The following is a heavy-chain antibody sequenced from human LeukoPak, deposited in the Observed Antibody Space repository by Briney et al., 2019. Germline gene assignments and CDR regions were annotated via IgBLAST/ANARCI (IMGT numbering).Heavy chain of an antibody. Sequence: PGGSLTLSCAASGFTFSSYSMNWVRQAPGKGLEWVSSISSSSSYIYYADSVKGRFTISRDNAKNSLYLQMNSLRAEDTAVYYCAREDPENDILTGYSHYWGQGTLVTVSS. CDR2: ISSSSSYI. CDR1: GFTFSSYS. CDR3: AREDPENDILTGYSHY. V-gene: IGHV3-21*01. D-gene: IGHD3-9*01. J-gene: IGHJ4*02.